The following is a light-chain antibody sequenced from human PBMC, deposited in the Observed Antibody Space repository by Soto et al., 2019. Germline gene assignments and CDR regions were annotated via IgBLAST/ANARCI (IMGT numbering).Light chain of an antibody. CDR3: QQYGSSVCT. Sequence: ETVLTQAPGTLSLSPGETATLSCRASQSVISDYLAWYQQKPDQAPRLVIYGASGRAAGIPDRFNGSGSGTDFTLTISRLEPEDFAMYYCQQYGSSVCTFGQGTRLEIK. CDR1: QSVISDY. V-gene: IGKV3-20*01. J-gene: IGKJ5*01. CDR2: GAS.